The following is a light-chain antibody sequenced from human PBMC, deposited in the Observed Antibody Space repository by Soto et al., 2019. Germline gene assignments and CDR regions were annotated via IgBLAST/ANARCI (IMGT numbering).Light chain of an antibody. CDR1: ISNIGTNY. Sequence: QSVLTQPPSVSGTPGQRVTISCSGGISNIGTNYVHWFQQLPGTAPNVLSNRDNQRPSGVPDRFSGSKSGTSASLAISGLRSEDEAEYYCAAWDDTVRSYVFGTGTKVTVL. J-gene: IGLJ1*01. CDR3: AAWDDTVRSYV. V-gene: IGLV1-47*01. CDR2: RDN.